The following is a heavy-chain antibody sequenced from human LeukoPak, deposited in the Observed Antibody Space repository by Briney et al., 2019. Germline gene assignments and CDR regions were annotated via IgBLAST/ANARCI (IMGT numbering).Heavy chain of an antibody. J-gene: IGHJ6*03. D-gene: IGHD6-19*01. CDR3: ARHQWHYYYYMGV. Sequence: PSETLSLTCTVSGGSISSSSHYWGWIRQPPGKGLEWIGGIYYSGDTYYNPSLKSRRVTISVDTSKNQFSLRLSSVTAADTAVYYCARHQWHYYYYMGVWGKGSTVTVSS. CDR2: IYYSGDT. CDR1: GGSISSSSHY. V-gene: IGHV4-39*01.